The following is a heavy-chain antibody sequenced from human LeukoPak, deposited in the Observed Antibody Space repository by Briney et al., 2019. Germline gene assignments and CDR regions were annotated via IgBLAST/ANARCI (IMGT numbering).Heavy chain of an antibody. CDR1: GGSISSSSYY. V-gene: IGHV4-39*07. D-gene: IGHD6-19*01. CDR2: IYYSGST. J-gene: IGHJ5*02. Sequence: PSETLSLTCTVSGGSISSSSYYWGWIRQPPGKGLEWIGSIYYSGSTYYNPSLKSRVTISVDTSKNQFSLKLSSVTAADTAVYYCARAGGQWLDDNWFDPWGQGTLVTVSS. CDR3: ARAGGQWLDDNWFDP.